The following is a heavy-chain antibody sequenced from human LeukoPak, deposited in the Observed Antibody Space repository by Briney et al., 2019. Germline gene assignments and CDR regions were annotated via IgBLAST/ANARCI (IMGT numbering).Heavy chain of an antibody. Sequence: PGGPLRLSCAPSGFTFSSFAMSWVRRAPGKGLEWVSSISGSGGASYYAVSVKGRFTISRDNSESTLYLQINSLGAEDTAVFYCAKNYGSGTYYNYFDSWGQGTLVTVSS. CDR1: GFTFSSFA. CDR2: ISGSGGAS. CDR3: AKNYGSGTYYNYFDS. D-gene: IGHD3-10*01. J-gene: IGHJ4*02. V-gene: IGHV3-23*01.